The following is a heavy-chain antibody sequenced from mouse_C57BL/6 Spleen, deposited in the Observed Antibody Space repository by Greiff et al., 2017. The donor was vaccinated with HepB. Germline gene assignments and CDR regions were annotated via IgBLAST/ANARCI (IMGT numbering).Heavy chain of an antibody. CDR2: INPNNGGT. CDR1: GYTFTDYY. Sequence: VQLQQSGPELVKPGASVKISCKASGYTFTDYYMNWVKQSHGKSLEWIGDINPNNGGTSYNQKFKGKATLTVDKSSSTAYMELRSLTSEDSAVYYCVYYDYDEYYFDYWGQGTTLTVSS. D-gene: IGHD2-4*01. CDR3: VYYDYDEYYFDY. V-gene: IGHV1-26*01. J-gene: IGHJ2*01.